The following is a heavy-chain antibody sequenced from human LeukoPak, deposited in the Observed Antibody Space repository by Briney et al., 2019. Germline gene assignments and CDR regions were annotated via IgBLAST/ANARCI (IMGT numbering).Heavy chain of an antibody. Sequence: SETLSLTCAVYGGSFSGYYWSWIRQPPGKGLEWIGEINHSGSTNYNPSLKSRVTISVDTSKNQISLKLSSVTAADTAVHYCARGGGYCSGGSCYTFSYGMDVWGQGTTVTVSS. CDR3: ARGGGYCSGGSCYTFSYGMDV. V-gene: IGHV4-34*01. J-gene: IGHJ6*02. D-gene: IGHD2-15*01. CDR2: INHSGST. CDR1: GGSFSGYY.